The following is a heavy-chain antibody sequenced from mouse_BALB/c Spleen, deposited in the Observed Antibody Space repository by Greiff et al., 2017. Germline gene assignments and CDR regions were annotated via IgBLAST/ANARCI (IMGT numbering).Heavy chain of an antibody. CDR2: IDPFNGGT. J-gene: IGHJ3*01. V-gene: IGHV1S135*01. CDR1: GYSFTSYY. CDR3: AKDDGYCPFAY. Sequence: EVQLQQSGPELMKPGASVKISCKASGYSFTSYYMHWVKQSHGKSLEWIGYIDPFNGGTSYNQKFKGKATLTVDKSSSTAYMHLSSLTSEDSAVYYCAKDDGYCPFAYWGQGTLVTVSA. D-gene: IGHD2-3*01.